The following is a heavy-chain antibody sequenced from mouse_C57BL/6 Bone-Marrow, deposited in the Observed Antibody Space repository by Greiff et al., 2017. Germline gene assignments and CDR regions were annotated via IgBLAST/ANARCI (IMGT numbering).Heavy chain of an antibody. CDR2: INYDGSST. J-gene: IGHJ2*01. D-gene: IGHD2-14*01. V-gene: IGHV5-16*01. Sequence: EVMLVESEGGLVQPGSSMKLSCTASGFTFSDYYMAWVRQVPEKGLEWVANINYDGSSTYYLDSLKSRFIISRDNAKNILYLQMSSLKSEDTATYYCARGRYGGDYWGQGTTLTVSS. CDR1: GFTFSDYY. CDR3: ARGRYGGDY.